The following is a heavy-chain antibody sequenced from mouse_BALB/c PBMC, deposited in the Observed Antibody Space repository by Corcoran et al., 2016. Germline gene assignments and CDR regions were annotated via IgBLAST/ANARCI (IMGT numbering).Heavy chain of an antibody. J-gene: IGHJ1*01. CDR3: ARTSTMITRYFDV. Sequence: EAQLQQSGPELVKPGASVKMSCKASGYTFTSYVMHWVKQKPGQGLEWIGYINPYNDGTKYNEKFKGKATLTSDKSSSTAYMELSSLTSEDSAVYYCARTSTMITRYFDVWGAGTTVTVSS. D-gene: IGHD2-4*01. CDR1: GYTFTSYV. V-gene: IGHV1S136*01. CDR2: INPYNDGT.